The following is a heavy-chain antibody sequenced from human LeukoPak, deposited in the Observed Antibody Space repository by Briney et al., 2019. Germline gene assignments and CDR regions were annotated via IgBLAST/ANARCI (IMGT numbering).Heavy chain of an antibody. Sequence: PGGSLRLSCAASGFTVSSYWMHWVRQAPGKGLVWVSRINSDGSSTSYADSVKGRFTISRDNAKNTLYLQMNSLRAEDTAVYYCARGGWGGYSYGFFDYWGQGTLVTVSS. CDR3: ARGGWGGYSYGFFDY. CDR2: INSDGSST. J-gene: IGHJ4*02. D-gene: IGHD5-18*01. CDR1: GFTVSSYW. V-gene: IGHV3-74*01.